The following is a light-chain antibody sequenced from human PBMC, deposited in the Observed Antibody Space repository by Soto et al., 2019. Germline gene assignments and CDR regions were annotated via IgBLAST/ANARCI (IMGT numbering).Light chain of an antibody. Sequence: QSALAQPPSASGSPGQSVTISCTGSGSDIGAYNFVSWYQQHPGKAPKLMIFGVTERPSGVPDRFSGSKSGNTASLTVSGLQADDEAVYYCDSYAGRNIWGFGGGTKLTVL. CDR3: DSYAGRNIWG. CDR1: GSDIGAYNF. V-gene: IGLV2-8*01. J-gene: IGLJ3*02. CDR2: GVT.